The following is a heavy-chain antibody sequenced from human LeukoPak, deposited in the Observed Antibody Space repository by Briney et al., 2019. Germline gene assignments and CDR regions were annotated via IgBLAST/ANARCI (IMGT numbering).Heavy chain of an antibody. Sequence: GGSPRLSCAASRFTFSTYGMNWVRQTPGKGLEWVSGIGGSGTRTYYADSVKGRFTISRDNSKNTLYLQMNSLRDEDTAVYYCAKDSHWILFDDWGQGTLVTVSS. CDR3: AKDSHWILFDD. CDR1: RFTFSTYG. CDR2: IGGSGTRT. D-gene: IGHD2-2*03. V-gene: IGHV3-23*01. J-gene: IGHJ4*02.